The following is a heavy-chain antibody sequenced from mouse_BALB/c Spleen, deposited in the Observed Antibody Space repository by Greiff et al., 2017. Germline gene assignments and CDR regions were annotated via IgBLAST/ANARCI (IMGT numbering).Heavy chain of an antibody. V-gene: IGHV5-4*02. D-gene: IGHD4-1*02. CDR2: ISDGGSYT. Sequence: EVKVVESGGGLVKPGGSLKLSCAASGFTFSDYYMYWVRQTPEKRLEWVATISDGGSYTYYPDSVKGRFTISRDNAKNNLYLQMSSLKSEDTAMYYCARAQLGGYFDVWGAGTTVTVSS. J-gene: IGHJ1*01. CDR1: GFTFSDYY. CDR3: ARAQLGGYFDV.